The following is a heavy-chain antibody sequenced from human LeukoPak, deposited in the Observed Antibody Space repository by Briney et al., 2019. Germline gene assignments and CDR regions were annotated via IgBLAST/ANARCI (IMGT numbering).Heavy chain of an antibody. CDR2: ISGSGGST. Sequence: GGSLRLSCAASGFTFSSYAMSWVRQAPGKGLEWVSAISGSGGSTYYADSVKGRFTISRDNSKNTLYLQMNSLRAEDTAVYYCAKVETTNYYDSSGYYFDYWGQGTLVTVSS. CDR3: AKVETTNYYDSSGYYFDY. D-gene: IGHD3-22*01. V-gene: IGHV3-23*01. J-gene: IGHJ4*02. CDR1: GFTFSSYA.